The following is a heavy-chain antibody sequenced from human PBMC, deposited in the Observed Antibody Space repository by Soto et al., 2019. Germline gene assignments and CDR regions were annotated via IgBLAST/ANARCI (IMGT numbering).Heavy chain of an antibody. CDR2: ISAYNGNT. V-gene: IGHV1-18*01. J-gene: IGHJ4*02. Sequence: ASVKVSCKASGYTFTSYGISWVRQAPGQGLEWMGWISAYNGNTNYAQKLQGRVTMTTDTSTSTAYMELRSLRSDDTAVYYCARTWGGYCSGGSCLAPAIDYWGQGTLLTVSS. CDR3: ARTWGGYCSGGSCLAPAIDY. CDR1: GYTFTSYG. D-gene: IGHD2-15*01.